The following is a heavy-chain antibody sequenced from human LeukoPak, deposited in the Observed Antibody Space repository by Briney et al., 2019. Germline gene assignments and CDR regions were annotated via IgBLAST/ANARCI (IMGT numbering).Heavy chain of an antibody. J-gene: IGHJ4*02. D-gene: IGHD6-19*01. CDR1: AGSISGSY. CDR2: IHSSGDT. V-gene: IGHV4-4*07. Sequence: SETLSLTCSVSAGSISGSYWSWIRQPAGKGLEWIGRIHSSGDTSYNPSLKSRVTMSVDTSKSQFSLELSSVTAADTAVYYCARDLSLAVAGQFDYWGQGTLVTVSS. CDR3: ARDLSLAVAGQFDY.